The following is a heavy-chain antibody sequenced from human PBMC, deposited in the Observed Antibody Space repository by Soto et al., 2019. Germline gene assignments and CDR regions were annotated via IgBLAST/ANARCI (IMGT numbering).Heavy chain of an antibody. J-gene: IGHJ4*02. CDR3: AKGILIRLVDY. V-gene: IGHV5-10-1*01. Sequence: GESLKISCKGSGYSFTSYWISWVRQMPGKGLEWMGRIDPSDSYTNYSPSFQGHVTISADKSISTAYLQMNSLRVEDTAIYYCAKGILIRLVDYWGQGTLVTVSS. CDR1: GYSFTSYW. D-gene: IGHD2-8*01. CDR2: IDPSDSYT.